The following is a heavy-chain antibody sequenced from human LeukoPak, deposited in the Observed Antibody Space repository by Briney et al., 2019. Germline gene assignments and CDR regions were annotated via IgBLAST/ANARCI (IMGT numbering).Heavy chain of an antibody. CDR2: INPNSGGT. CDR1: GYTFTGYY. J-gene: IGHJ4*02. D-gene: IGHD6-13*01. CDR3: ARDRQRGSSWSDY. Sequence: ASVKVSCKASGYTFTGYYMHWARQAPGQGLEWMGWINPNSGGTNYAQKFQGRVTITADKSTNTAHMELSRLESGDTAVYYCARDRQRGSSWSDYWGQGTLDTVSS. V-gene: IGHV1-2*02.